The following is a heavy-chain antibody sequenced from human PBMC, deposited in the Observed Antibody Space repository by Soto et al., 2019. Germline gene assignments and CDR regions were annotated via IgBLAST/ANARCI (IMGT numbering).Heavy chain of an antibody. CDR2: INHSGST. CDR1: GGSFSGYY. CDR3: ARGLLRGFIPAAGRKSNWFDP. V-gene: IGHV4-34*01. J-gene: IGHJ5*02. D-gene: IGHD6-13*01. Sequence: SETLSLTCAVYGGSFSGYYWSWIRQPPGKGLEWIGEINHSGSTNYNPSLKSRVTISVDTSKNQFSLKLSSVTAADTAVYYCARGLLRGFIPAAGRKSNWFDPWGQGTLVTVS.